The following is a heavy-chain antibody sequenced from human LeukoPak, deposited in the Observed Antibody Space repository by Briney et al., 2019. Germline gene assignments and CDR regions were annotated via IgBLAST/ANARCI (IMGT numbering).Heavy chain of an antibody. CDR2: ISYDGSNK. V-gene: IGHV3-30*18. D-gene: IGHD3-10*01. Sequence: GRSLRLSCAASGFTFSSYGMHWVRQAPGKGLEWVAVISYDGSNKYYADSVKGRFTISRDNSKNTLYLQMNSLRAEDTAVHYCAKGGATGTYFFDYWGQGALVTVSS. CDR3: AKGGATGTYFFDY. J-gene: IGHJ4*02. CDR1: GFTFSSYG.